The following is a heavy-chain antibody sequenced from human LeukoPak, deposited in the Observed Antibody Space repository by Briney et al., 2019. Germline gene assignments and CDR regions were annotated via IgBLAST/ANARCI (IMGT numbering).Heavy chain of an antibody. J-gene: IGHJ1*01. CDR3: ARHANYGSGSYEDSEYFQH. CDR1: GFTFSSYW. CDR2: IKQDGSEK. D-gene: IGHD3-10*01. V-gene: IGHV3-7*01. Sequence: GGSLRLSCAASGFTFSSYWMSWVRQAPGKGLEWVANIKQDGSEKYYVDSVKGRFTISRDNAKNSLYLQMNSPRAEDTAVYYCARHANYGSGSYEDSEYFQHWGQGTLVTVSS.